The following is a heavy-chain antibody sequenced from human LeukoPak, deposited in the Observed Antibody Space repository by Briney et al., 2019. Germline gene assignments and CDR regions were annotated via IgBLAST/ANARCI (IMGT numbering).Heavy chain of an antibody. J-gene: IGHJ6*03. CDR1: GYSISSGYY. CDR2: IYHSGST. V-gene: IGHV4-38-2*02. D-gene: IGHD2-2*01. Sequence: SETLSLTCTVSGYSISSGYYWGWIRQPPGKGLEWIGSIYHSGSTNYNPSLKSRVTISVDTSKNQFSLKLSSVTAADTAVYYCARKGPTGYCSSTSCYGNYYYYYYMDVWGKGTTVTISS. CDR3: ARKGPTGYCSSTSCYGNYYYYYYMDV.